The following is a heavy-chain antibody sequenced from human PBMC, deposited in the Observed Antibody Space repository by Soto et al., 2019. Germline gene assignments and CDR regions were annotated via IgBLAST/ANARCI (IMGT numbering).Heavy chain of an antibody. D-gene: IGHD3-9*01. J-gene: IGHJ6*02. CDR3: ARVPYYDILTGYPYGMDV. Sequence: GGSLRLSCAASGFTFSSYDMHWVCQATGKGLEWVSAIGTAGDTYYPGSVKGRFTISRENAKNSLYLQMNSLRAEDTAVYYCARVPYYDILTGYPYGMDVWGQGTTVTVSS. V-gene: IGHV3-13*01. CDR1: GFTFSSYD. CDR2: IGTAGDT.